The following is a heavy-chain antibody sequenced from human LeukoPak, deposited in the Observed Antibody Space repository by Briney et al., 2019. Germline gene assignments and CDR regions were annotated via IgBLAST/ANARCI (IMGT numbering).Heavy chain of an antibody. J-gene: IGHJ4*02. CDR2: ISPSGGST. V-gene: IGHV1-46*01. CDR3: ARDNDSRDPPHFDY. CDR1: GYTFTSNY. Sequence: ASVKVSCKAFGYTFTSNYMHWVRQAPGQGPEWMGVISPSGGSTTYARKFQGRVTLTADKSTRTAYMELSSLRSEDTAVYYCARDNDSRDPPHFDYWGQGTLVTVSS. D-gene: IGHD3-16*01.